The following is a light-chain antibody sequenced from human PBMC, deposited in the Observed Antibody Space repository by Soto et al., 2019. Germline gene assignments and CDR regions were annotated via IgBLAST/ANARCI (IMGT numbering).Light chain of an antibody. CDR3: QQYYNWPPLYT. J-gene: IGKJ2*01. CDR1: QTIGND. V-gene: IGKV3-15*01. Sequence: EIVMTQSPATLSVSPGERATLSCRASQTIGNDLGWYQQKPGRPPRLLIYGASIRATGIPPRFSGSGSGTEFTLTISSLQSEDFAVYYCQQYYNWPPLYTFCQGTKLEI. CDR2: GAS.